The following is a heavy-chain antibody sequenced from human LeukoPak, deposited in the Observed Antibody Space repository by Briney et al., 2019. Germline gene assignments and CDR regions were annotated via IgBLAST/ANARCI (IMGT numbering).Heavy chain of an antibody. CDR1: GFTFSSYA. J-gene: IGHJ4*02. CDR3: AKDLQSGYASYYFDY. V-gene: IGHV3-23*01. CDR2: ISGSGGST. D-gene: IGHD5-12*01. Sequence: GGSLRLSCAASGFTFSSYAMSWVRQAPGKGLEWVSAISGSGGSTYYVDSVKGRFTISRDNSKNTLYLQMNSLRAEDTAVYYCAKDLQSGYASYYFDYWGQGTLVTVSS.